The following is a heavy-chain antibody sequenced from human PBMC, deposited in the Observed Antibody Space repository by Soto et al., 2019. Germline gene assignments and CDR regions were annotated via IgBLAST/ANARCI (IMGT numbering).Heavy chain of an antibody. V-gene: IGHV4-30-4*01. Sequence: PSETLSLTCTVSGVSISSGDFYWSWIRQPPGKGLECIGYIYHTGSSQYHPSLRGRVAFSMDTSKNQFSLELRSVTAADTAMYYCSRDGVDTTVDYYFDYWGQGSMVTVS. CDR1: GVSISSGDFY. D-gene: IGHD4-17*01. CDR3: SRDGVDTTVDYYFDY. J-gene: IGHJ4*02. CDR2: IYHTGSS.